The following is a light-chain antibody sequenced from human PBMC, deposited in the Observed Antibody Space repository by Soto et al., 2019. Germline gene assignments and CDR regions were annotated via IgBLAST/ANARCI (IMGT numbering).Light chain of an antibody. CDR1: QSVSSN. CDR3: QQYNNWPPT. CDR2: GAS. Sequence: EIVMTQSPATLSVSPGERATLSCRASQSVSSNLAWYQQKPGQAPRLLIYGASTRATDIPARFTGSGSGTEFTLTISSLQSKDFAVYYCQQYNNWPPTFGQGTRLEIK. J-gene: IGKJ5*01. V-gene: IGKV3-15*01.